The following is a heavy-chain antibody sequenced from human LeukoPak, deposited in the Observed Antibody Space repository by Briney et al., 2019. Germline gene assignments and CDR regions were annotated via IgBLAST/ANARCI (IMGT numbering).Heavy chain of an antibody. CDR3: TRISVVSTFRSPKYYFDY. V-gene: IGHV3-23*01. CDR2: ISGSGGRT. CDR1: GFTFSSYD. J-gene: IGHJ4*02. D-gene: IGHD2/OR15-2a*01. Sequence: PGGSLRLSCAASGFTFSSYDMRWVRQAPGKGLEWVSGISGSGGRTYYADSVKGRFTISRDNAKNSLYLQLNSLRAEDTAVYYCTRISVVSTFRSPKYYFDYWGQGTLVTVSS.